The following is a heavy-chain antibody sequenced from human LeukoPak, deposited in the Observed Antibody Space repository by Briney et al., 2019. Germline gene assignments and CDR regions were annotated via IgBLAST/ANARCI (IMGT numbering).Heavy chain of an antibody. J-gene: IGHJ3*02. CDR3: ARPGLYYYDSSGYTPTPSDAFDI. D-gene: IGHD3-22*01. CDR2: IIPIFGTA. CDR1: GGTFSSYA. V-gene: IGHV1-69*05. Sequence: ASVKVSCKASGGTFSSYAISWVRQAPGQGLEWMGGIIPIFGTANYAQKFQGRVTITTDESTSTAYMELSSLRSEDTAVYYCARPGLYYYDSSGYTPTPSDAFDIWGQGTMVTVSS.